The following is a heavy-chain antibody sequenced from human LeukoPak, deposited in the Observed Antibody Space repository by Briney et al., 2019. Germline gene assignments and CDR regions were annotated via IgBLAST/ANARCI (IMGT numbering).Heavy chain of an antibody. Sequence: SETLSLTCTVSGGSISSYYWSWIRQPAGKGLEWIGRIYTSGSTNYNPSLKSRVTISVDKSKNQFSLKLSSATAADTAVYYCARYSSSWYPNLGAFDIWGQGTMVTVSS. CDR2: IYTSGST. V-gene: IGHV4-4*07. CDR3: ARYSSSWYPNLGAFDI. CDR1: GGSISSYY. J-gene: IGHJ3*02. D-gene: IGHD6-13*01.